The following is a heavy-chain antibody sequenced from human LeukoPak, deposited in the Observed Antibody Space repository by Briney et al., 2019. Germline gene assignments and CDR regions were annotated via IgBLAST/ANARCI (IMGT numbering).Heavy chain of an antibody. Sequence: PGGSLRLSCAASGFTFNTYGMTWVRQAPGKGLEWVSAITSSGGSTYYGDSVKGRFTISRDNSRNTLYLQMNSLRVDDTAVYYCARDLCWGCFDDWGQGNLVIVSS. V-gene: IGHV3-23*01. D-gene: IGHD3-10*02. J-gene: IGHJ4*02. CDR3: ARDLCWGCFDD. CDR1: GFTFNTYG. CDR2: ITSSGGST.